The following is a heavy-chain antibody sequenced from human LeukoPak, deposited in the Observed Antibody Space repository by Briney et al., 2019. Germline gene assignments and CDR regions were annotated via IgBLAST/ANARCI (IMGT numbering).Heavy chain of an antibody. CDR2: IYSGGST. J-gene: IGHJ4*02. CDR3: ARVKSGYSDY. D-gene: IGHD2-15*01. V-gene: IGHV3-66*01. CDR1: GFTVSSNY. Sequence: GGSLRLSCATSGFTVSSNYMSWVRQAPGKGLEWVSVIYSGGSTYYADSVKGRFTISRDNSKNTLYLQMNSLRAEDTAAYYCARVKSGYSDYWGQGTLVTVSS.